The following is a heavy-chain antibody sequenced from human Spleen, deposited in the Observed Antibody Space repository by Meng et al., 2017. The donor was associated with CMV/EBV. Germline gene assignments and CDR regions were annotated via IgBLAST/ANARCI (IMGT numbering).Heavy chain of an antibody. CDR3: ARLYSDVYDFWSGYNYYGMDV. Sequence: AAWNWIRQSPSRGLEWLGRTYYRSKWYNDYAVSVKSRITINPDTSKNQFSLQLNSVTPEDTAVYYCARLYSDVYDFWSGYNYYGMDVWGQGTTVTVSS. D-gene: IGHD3-3*01. CDR1: AA. CDR2: TYYRSKWYN. J-gene: IGHJ6*02. V-gene: IGHV6-1*01.